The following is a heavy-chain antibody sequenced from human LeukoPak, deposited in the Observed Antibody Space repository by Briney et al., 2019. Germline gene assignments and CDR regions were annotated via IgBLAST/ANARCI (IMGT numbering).Heavy chain of an antibody. CDR2: ISSKAYGGTT. J-gene: IGHJ4*02. Sequence: GGSLRLSCTGSGFTFGDYAMSWFRQAPGKGLEWVGFISSKAYGGTTEYAASVKGRFTISRDDSKSTAYLQMNSLKTEDTAVYYCTREVACSGGSCYPYHFDYWGQGTLVTVSS. CDR3: TREVACSGGSCYPYHFDY. D-gene: IGHD2-15*01. CDR1: GFTFGDYA. V-gene: IGHV3-49*03.